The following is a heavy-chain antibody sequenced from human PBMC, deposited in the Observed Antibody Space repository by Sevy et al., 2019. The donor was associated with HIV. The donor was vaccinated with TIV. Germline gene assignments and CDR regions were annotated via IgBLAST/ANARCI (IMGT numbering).Heavy chain of an antibody. V-gene: IGHV3-23*01. D-gene: IGHD1-26*01. Sequence: GGSLRLSCAASGFTFSSYAMSWVRQAPGKGLEWVSAISGSGGSTYYADSVKGRFTISRDNSKNTLYLQMNSLRAEDPAVDYCAKQHRGGGSYGARGGSPYDAFDIWGQGTMVTVSS. CDR2: ISGSGGST. J-gene: IGHJ3*02. CDR1: GFTFSSYA. CDR3: AKQHRGGGSYGARGGSPYDAFDI.